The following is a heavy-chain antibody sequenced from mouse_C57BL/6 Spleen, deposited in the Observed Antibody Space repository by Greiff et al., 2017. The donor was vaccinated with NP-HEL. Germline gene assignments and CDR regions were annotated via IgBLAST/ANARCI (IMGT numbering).Heavy chain of an antibody. J-gene: IGHJ1*03. CDR1: GFTFSDYY. CDR3: ARPGEIYYGYDVYFDV. Sequence: EVKLMESGGGLVQPGGSLKLSCAASGFTFSDYYMYWVRQTPEKRLEWVAYISNGGGSTYYPDTVKGRFTISRDNAKNTLYLQLSRLKSEDTAMYYCARPGEIYYGYDVYFDVWGTGTTVTVSS. CDR2: ISNGGGST. V-gene: IGHV5-12*01. D-gene: IGHD2-2*01.